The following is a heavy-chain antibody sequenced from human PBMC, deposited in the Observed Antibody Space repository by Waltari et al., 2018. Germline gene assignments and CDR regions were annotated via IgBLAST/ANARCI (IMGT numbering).Heavy chain of an antibody. CDR1: GFTFSSYS. J-gene: IGHJ4*02. CDR3: ARGDKGGFWSGSLDY. V-gene: IGHV3-48*01. Sequence: EVQLVESGGGLVQPGGSLRLSCAASGFTFSSYSMNWVRQAPGKGLEWVSYISSSSSTIYYADSVKGRFTISRDNAKNSLYLQMNSLRAEDTALYYCARGDKGGFWSGSLDYWGQGTLVTVSS. CDR2: ISSSSSTI. D-gene: IGHD3-3*01.